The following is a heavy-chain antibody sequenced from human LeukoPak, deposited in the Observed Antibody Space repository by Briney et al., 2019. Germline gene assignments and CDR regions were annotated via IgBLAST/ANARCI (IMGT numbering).Heavy chain of an antibody. D-gene: IGHD3-22*01. V-gene: IGHV3-23*01. CDR2: ITSSGDGT. CDR1: GFTFSIYA. J-gene: IGHJ4*02. Sequence: PVGSLRLSCAASGFTFSIYAMSWVRRAPGKGLQWVSSITSSGDGTYYADSVKGRFTISRDNSENMLYLQMNSLRVEDTAVYFCAKDRPNYYGSNGHYYRRDGDYWGQGTLVTVSS. CDR3: AKDRPNYYGSNGHYYRRDGDY.